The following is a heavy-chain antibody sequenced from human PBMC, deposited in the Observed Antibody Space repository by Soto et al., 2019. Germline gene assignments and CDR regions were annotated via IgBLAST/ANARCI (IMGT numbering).Heavy chain of an antibody. D-gene: IGHD2-2*01. CDR2: INQDGSES. CDR1: GLTFSNYW. CDR3: ARPARECSSPGCAN. V-gene: IGHV3-7*01. Sequence: GGSLRLSYVVSGLTFSNYWMSWVRQAPGKGLEWVANINQDGSESYYVDSVKGRFTISRDNAKNSLYLQMTSLRAEDTAVYYCARPARECSSPGCANWGQGTLVTVSS. J-gene: IGHJ4*02.